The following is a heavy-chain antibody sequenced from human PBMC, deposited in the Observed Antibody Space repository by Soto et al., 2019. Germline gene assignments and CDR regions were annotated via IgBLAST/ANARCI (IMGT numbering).Heavy chain of an antibody. Sequence: QVQLQESGPGLVKPSDTLSLTCAVSGYSISSNNWWGWIRQPPGKGLEWFGYIYYSGTTYYNPSLKSRVTMSVDTSKNQFSLKLTSVTAVDTAVYYCARREIQGPIDYWGQGTLVTVSS. CDR3: ARREIQGPIDY. V-gene: IGHV4-28*01. D-gene: IGHD1-26*01. CDR1: GYSISSNNW. CDR2: IYYSGTT. J-gene: IGHJ4*02.